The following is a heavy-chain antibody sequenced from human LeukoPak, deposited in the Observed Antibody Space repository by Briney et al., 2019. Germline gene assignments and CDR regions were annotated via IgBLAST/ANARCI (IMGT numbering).Heavy chain of an antibody. CDR2: IIPIFGTA. J-gene: IGHJ4*02. CDR1: GGTFSSYA. D-gene: IGHD2-21*02. Sequence: SVKVSCKASGGTFSSYAISWVRQAPGQGLEWMGGIIPIFGTANYAQKFQGRVTITADESTSTAYMELSSLRSEDTAVYYCARWTNCGGDGDCYVLDYWGQGTLVTVSS. V-gene: IGHV1-69*13. CDR3: ARWTNCGGDGDCYVLDY.